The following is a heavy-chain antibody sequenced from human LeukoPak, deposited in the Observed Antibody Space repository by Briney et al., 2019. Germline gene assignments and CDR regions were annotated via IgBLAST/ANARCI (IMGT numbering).Heavy chain of an antibody. CDR3: ARDHSSSWYDSYYYGMDV. CDR1: GFTVSSNY. V-gene: IGHV3-66*01. Sequence: GGSLRLSCAASGFTVSSNYMSWVRQAPGKGLEWVSVIYSGGSTYYADSVKGRFTISRDNSKNTLYLQMNSLRAEDTAVYYCARDHSSSWYDSYYYGMDVWGQGTTVTVSS. D-gene: IGHD6-13*01. J-gene: IGHJ6*02. CDR2: IYSGGST.